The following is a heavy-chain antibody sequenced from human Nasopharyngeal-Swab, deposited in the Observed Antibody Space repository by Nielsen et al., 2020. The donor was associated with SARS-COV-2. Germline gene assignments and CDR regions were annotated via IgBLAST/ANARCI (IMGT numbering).Heavy chain of an antibody. CDR2: IWYDGSNK. J-gene: IGHJ3*02. D-gene: IGHD3-22*01. Sequence: GESLKISCAASGFTFSSYGMHWVRQAPGKGPEWVAVIWYDGSNKYYADSVKGRFTISRDNSKNTLYLQMNSLRAEDTAVYYCARDSPGTDSSGYDDAFDIWGQGTMVTVSS. V-gene: IGHV3-33*01. CDR1: GFTFSSYG. CDR3: ARDSPGTDSSGYDDAFDI.